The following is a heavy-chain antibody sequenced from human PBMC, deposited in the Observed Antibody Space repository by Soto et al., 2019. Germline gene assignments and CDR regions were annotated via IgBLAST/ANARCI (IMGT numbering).Heavy chain of an antibody. J-gene: IGHJ6*03. V-gene: IGHV3-66*01. CDR2: IYSGGST. CDR1: GFTVSSNY. D-gene: IGHD2-15*01. Sequence: PGGSLRLSCAASGFTVSSNYMSWVRQAPGKGLEWVSVIYSGGSTYYADSVKGRFTISRDNSKNTLYLQMNSLRAEDTAVYYCARKRWQLNRVSYYYYMDVWGKGTTVTVSS. CDR3: ARKRWQLNRVSYYYYMDV.